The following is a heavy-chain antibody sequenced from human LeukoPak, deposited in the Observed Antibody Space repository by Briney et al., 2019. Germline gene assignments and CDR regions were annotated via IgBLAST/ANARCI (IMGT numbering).Heavy chain of an antibody. V-gene: IGHV3-23*01. CDR3: AKLSGGSYWGGTDY. Sequence: PGGSLRLSCAASGFTFSSYAMSWVRQAPGKGLEWVSAISGSGGSTYYADSVKGRFTISRDNYKNTLSLQMNSLRAEDTAVYYCAKLSGGSYWGGTDYWGQGTLVSVSS. D-gene: IGHD1-26*01. J-gene: IGHJ4*02. CDR2: ISGSGGST. CDR1: GFTFSSYA.